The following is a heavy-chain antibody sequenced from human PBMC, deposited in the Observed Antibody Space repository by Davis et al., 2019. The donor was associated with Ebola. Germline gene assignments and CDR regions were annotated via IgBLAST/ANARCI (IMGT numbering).Heavy chain of an antibody. J-gene: IGHJ4*02. Sequence: GSLRLSCAVYGGSFSGYYWSWIRQPPGKGLEWIGEINHSGSTNYNPSLKSRVTISVDTSKNQFSLKLSSVTAADTAVYYCARGRGSSWSRAGRFDYWGQGTLVTVSS. CDR3: ARGRGSSWSRAGRFDY. V-gene: IGHV4-34*01. CDR1: GGSFSGYY. D-gene: IGHD6-13*01. CDR2: INHSGST.